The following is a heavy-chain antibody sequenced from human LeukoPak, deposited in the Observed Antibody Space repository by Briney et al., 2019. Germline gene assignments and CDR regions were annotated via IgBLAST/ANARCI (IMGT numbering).Heavy chain of an antibody. V-gene: IGHV3-21*01. D-gene: IGHD3-22*01. CDR1: GFTFSSYN. J-gene: IGHJ4*02. CDR2: ISSSSPYI. Sequence: GGALRLSCAASGFTFSSYNMNWVRQAPGKGLEWVSSISSSSPYIHYADSVKGRFTISRDIAKNSLYLQMNSLRAEDTAVYYCARSDYYDSSGYYGNFDYWGQGTLVTVTS. CDR3: ARSDYYDSSGYYGNFDY.